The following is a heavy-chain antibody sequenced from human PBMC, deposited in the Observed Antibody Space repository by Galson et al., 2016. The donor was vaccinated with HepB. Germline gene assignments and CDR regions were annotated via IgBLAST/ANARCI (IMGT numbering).Heavy chain of an antibody. Sequence: SLRLSCAASGFTFSGSTMHWVRQASGKGLEWIGRIRDNAFNYATDYAPSMKGRFTISRDDSKTMAFLHVNSLKTEDTAMYYCTRRSVVPVGAIPVENCFDAWGQGTLVIVSS. CDR3: TRRSVVPVGAIPVENCFDA. D-gene: IGHD2-15*01. V-gene: IGHV3-73*01. CDR2: IRDNAFNYAT. CDR1: GFTFSGST. J-gene: IGHJ5*02.